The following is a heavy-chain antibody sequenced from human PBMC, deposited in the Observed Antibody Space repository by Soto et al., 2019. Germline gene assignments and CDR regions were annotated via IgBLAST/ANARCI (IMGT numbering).Heavy chain of an antibody. CDR3: ARIQHSSGSYRGFDP. Sequence: QVQLQESGPGLVRPSGTLSLTCTVFGGSISGYYWTWIRQPAGKGLEYIGRIYSSGSTNFNPPLNSRVAMSVDTSQNQFSLKLTSMNAADTAIYYCARIQHSSGSYRGFDPWGKGTLVTVSS. J-gene: IGHJ5*02. CDR2: IYSSGST. D-gene: IGHD6-19*01. CDR1: GGSISGYY. V-gene: IGHV4-4*07.